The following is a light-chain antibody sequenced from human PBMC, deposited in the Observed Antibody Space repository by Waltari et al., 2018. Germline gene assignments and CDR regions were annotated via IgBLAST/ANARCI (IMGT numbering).Light chain of an antibody. CDR1: ISNLGTNY. J-gene: IGLJ3*02. Sequence: QSVLTQPPSASGTPGQRVTISCSGSISNLGTNYVYWYQQFPGTAPKLLSQRNNQRPSGVPDRFSVSKSGTSASLAISGLRSEDEADYYCASWDDSLSVGVFGGGTKLTVL. CDR3: ASWDDSLSVGV. V-gene: IGLV1-47*01. CDR2: RNN.